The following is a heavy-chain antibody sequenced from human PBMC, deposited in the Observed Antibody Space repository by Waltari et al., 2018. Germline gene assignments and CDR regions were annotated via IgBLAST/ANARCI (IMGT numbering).Heavy chain of an antibody. CDR3: AKDYDFWSANWFDR. J-gene: IGHJ5*02. D-gene: IGHD3-3*01. CDR2: ITGSGENT. V-gene: IGHV3-23*01. Sequence: QLSQSGGGFVESGGLLRLYCEASGFTFRSYALNWVGQTLGKGRGWGSGITGSGENTTYADCVKVRFTIARDNVKTTLYLEMNSLRVEDTAIYYCAKDYDFWSANWFDRWGQGTQVTVSS. CDR1: GFTFRSYA.